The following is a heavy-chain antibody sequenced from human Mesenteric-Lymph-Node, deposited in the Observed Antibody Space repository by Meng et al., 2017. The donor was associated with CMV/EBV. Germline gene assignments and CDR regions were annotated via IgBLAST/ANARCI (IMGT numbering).Heavy chain of an antibody. CDR2: LNHSGST. D-gene: IGHD3-9*01. V-gene: IGHV4-34*01. J-gene: IGHJ4*02. Sequence: GLFSSFNWNWIRQSSQKGLEWIGELNHSGSTTYNPSFTSRIIISVDTSTNQISLNMSSVTAADTAVYYCARGSSYDILTGYFDYWGQGALVTVSS. CDR1: GLFSSFN. CDR3: ARGSSYDILTGYFDY.